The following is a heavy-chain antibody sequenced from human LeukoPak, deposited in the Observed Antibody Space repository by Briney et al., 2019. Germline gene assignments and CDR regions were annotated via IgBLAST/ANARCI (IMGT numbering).Heavy chain of an antibody. CDR3: ARDRGPYTHYYFDY. CDR2: IYYSGST. D-gene: IGHD3-10*01. J-gene: IGHJ4*02. V-gene: IGHV4-39*07. Sequence: SETLSLTFTVSGGSISSYYWSWIRQPPGKGLEWIGSIYYSGSTYYNPSLKSRVTISVDTSKNQFSLKLSSVTAADTAVYYCARDRGPYTHYYFDYWGQGTLVTVSS. CDR1: GGSISSYY.